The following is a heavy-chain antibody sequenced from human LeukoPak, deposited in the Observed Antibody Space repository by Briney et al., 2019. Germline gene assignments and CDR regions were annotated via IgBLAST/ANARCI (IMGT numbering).Heavy chain of an antibody. J-gene: IGHJ4*02. CDR2: IYYSGRT. CDR1: GGSISDSNYY. CDR3: ARHFNGYSNGPIDY. V-gene: IGHV4-39*01. D-gene: IGHD5-18*01. Sequence: NSSETLSLTCTVSGGSISDSNYYWGWIRQPPGKGLEWIGSIYYSGRTYYNPSLKSRVTISVDTSKNQFSLKLSSVTAADTAVYYCARHFNGYSNGPIDYWGQGTLVTVSS.